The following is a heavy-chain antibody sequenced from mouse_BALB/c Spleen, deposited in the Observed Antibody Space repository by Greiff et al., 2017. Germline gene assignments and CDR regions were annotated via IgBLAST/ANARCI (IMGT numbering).Heavy chain of an antibody. V-gene: IGHV5-6*03. J-gene: IGHJ4*01. CDR1: GFTFSSYG. Sequence: EVMLVESGGGLVKPGGSLKLSCAASGFTFSSYGMSWVRQTPDKRLEWVATISSGGSYTYYPDSVKGRFTISRDNAKNTLYLQMSSLKSEDTAMYYCARHVYDYDPYAMDYWGQGTSVTVSS. CDR3: ARHVYDYDPYAMDY. D-gene: IGHD2-4*01. CDR2: ISSGGSYT.